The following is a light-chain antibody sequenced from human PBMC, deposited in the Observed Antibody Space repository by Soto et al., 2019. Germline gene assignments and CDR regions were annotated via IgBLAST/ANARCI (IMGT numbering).Light chain of an antibody. J-gene: IGLJ3*02. Sequence: QAVVTQPPSSSGAPGQRVTLSCSGGSSNIGSSTVNWYQQVPGMAPKLLIFSDNQRPSGVPDRFSGSKSGTSASLAIRGLQSEDEADYYCAAWDDGLKGPVFGGGTKLTVL. CDR1: SSNIGSST. CDR2: SDN. V-gene: IGLV1-44*01. CDR3: AAWDDGLKGPV.